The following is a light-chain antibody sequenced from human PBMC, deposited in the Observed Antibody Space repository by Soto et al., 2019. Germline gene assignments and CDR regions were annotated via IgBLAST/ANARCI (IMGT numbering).Light chain of an antibody. J-gene: IGKJ2*01. Sequence: IVLTQSPDTLSLSPGERATLYCRASRSVSNSYLAWYQHKAGQAPRLLISGASNRATDIPDRFSGSESGTDFTLTISRLEPEDFAVYYCQHYGSSPPYTFGQGTKLEIK. V-gene: IGKV3-20*01. CDR2: GAS. CDR3: QHYGSSPPYT. CDR1: RSVSNSY.